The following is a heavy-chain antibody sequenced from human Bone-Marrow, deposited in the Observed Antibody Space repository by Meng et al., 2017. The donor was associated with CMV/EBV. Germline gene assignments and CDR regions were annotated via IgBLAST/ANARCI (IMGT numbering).Heavy chain of an antibody. V-gene: IGHV3-33*01. CDR2: IWANGINK. CDR3: VRGGLWYDFWSGYFSRSSMDV. Sequence: GESLKISCGASGFTFSNYGMHWVRQAPGKGLEWMTVIWANGINKYYADSVKGRFTISRDNSKNTLSLQMNSLRAEDTAVYYCVRGGLWYDFWSGYFSRSSMDVWGQGTTVTVSS. D-gene: IGHD3-3*01. J-gene: IGHJ6*02. CDR1: GFTFSNYG.